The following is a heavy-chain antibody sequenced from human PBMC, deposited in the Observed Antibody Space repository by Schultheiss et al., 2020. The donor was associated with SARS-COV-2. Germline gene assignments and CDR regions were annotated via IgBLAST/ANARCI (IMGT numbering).Heavy chain of an antibody. D-gene: IGHD3-10*01. Sequence: GGSLRLSCAASGFTFNNYSMNWVRQAPGKGLEWVSSIGRTPSNLYYADSVQGRFTISRDNTKNSLYLHMNSLRVDDTAVYYCARAAYGLGSSIYYGLDVWGQGTTVTVSS. CDR2: IGRTPSNL. CDR3: ARAAYGLGSSIYYGLDV. V-gene: IGHV3-21*01. J-gene: IGHJ6*02. CDR1: GFTFNNYS.